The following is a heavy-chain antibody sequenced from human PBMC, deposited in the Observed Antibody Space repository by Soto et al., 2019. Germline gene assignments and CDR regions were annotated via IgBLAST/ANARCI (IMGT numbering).Heavy chain of an antibody. CDR3: TAAQH. J-gene: IGHJ1*01. Sequence: GGSLRLSCAASGFIFSSYDVHWVRQAPGKGLEWVSGINWNSGFIVYADSVKGRFTISRDNTNNLLLLQMDSLRVEDTAVYYCTAAQHWGQGTLVTVST. CDR2: INWNSGFI. V-gene: IGHV3-9*01. D-gene: IGHD6-25*01. CDR1: GFIFSSYD.